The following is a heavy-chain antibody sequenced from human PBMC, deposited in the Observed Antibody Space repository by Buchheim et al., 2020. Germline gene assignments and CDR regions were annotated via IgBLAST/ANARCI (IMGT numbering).Heavy chain of an antibody. D-gene: IGHD1-26*01. Sequence: QVQLQESGPGLVKPSETLSLTCTVSGGSVGSGSYYWSWIRQPPGKGLEWIGYIYYNGSTNYNPSLKSRVTISLDTSKNQFSLNLRSVSAADTAIYYCARRSFLVENKWFDPWGQGTL. CDR2: IYYNGST. J-gene: IGHJ5*02. V-gene: IGHV4-61*01. CDR3: ARRSFLVENKWFDP. CDR1: GGSVGSGSYY.